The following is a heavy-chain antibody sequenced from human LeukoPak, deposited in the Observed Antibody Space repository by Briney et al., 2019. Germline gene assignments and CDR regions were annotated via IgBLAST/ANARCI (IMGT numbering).Heavy chain of an antibody. CDR3: ARKGIGSSRYQNMDV. D-gene: IGHD6-25*01. CDR1: GFTFSSYG. J-gene: IGHJ6*03. V-gene: IGHV3-23*01. Sequence: HPGGSLRLSCAASGFTFSSYGMHWVRQAPGKGPEWVSTISIDGGRTYYADSVKGRFTVSRDTSKNTLYLQMNSLRAEDTAVYYCARKGIGSSRYQNMDVWGKGTTVTVSS. CDR2: ISIDGGRT.